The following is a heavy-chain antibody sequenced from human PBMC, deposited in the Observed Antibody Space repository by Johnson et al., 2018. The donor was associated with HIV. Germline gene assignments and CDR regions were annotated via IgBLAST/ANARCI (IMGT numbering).Heavy chain of an antibody. V-gene: IGHV3-23*04. Sequence: VQLVESGGGVVQPGGSLRLSCAASGFTFSSYAMSWVRQAPGKGLEWVSAISGSGGSTYYADSVKGRFTISRDNAKNSLYLQMNSLRAEDTAVYYCARDQRYFDWLNDAFDIWGQGTMVTVSS. CDR1: GFTFSSYA. D-gene: IGHD3-9*01. CDR3: ARDQRYFDWLNDAFDI. J-gene: IGHJ3*02. CDR2: ISGSGGST.